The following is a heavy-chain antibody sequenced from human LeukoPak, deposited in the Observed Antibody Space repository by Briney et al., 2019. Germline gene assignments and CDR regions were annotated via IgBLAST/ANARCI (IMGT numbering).Heavy chain of an antibody. D-gene: IGHD3-22*01. CDR2: IYYSGST. J-gene: IGHJ4*02. Sequence: SETLSLTCTVSGGSISSYYWSWIRQSPGKGLEWIGYIYYSGSTNSNPSLKSRVTISVDTSKNQFSLKLSSVTAADTAVYYCARGDGAYYYDSSGYYPSLYFDYWGQGTLVTVSS. V-gene: IGHV4-59*01. CDR3: ARGDGAYYYDSSGYYPSLYFDY. CDR1: GGSISSYY.